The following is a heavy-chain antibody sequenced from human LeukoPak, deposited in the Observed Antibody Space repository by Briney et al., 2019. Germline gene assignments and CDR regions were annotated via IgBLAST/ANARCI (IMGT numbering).Heavy chain of an antibody. CDR1: GGSFSGYY. D-gene: IGHD2-15*01. Sequence: SETLSLTCAVYGGSFSGYYWSWIRQPPGKGLEWIGEINHSGSTNYNPSLKSRVTISVDTSKNQFSLKLSSVTAADTAVYYCARSPHLCSGGSCYYYYMDVWGKGTTVTVSS. CDR2: INHSGST. J-gene: IGHJ6*03. V-gene: IGHV4-34*01. CDR3: ARSPHLCSGGSCYYYYMDV.